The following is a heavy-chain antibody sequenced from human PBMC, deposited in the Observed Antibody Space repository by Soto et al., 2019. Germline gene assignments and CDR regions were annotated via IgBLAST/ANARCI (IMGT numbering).Heavy chain of an antibody. CDR1: GGSISSGDYY. CDR3: ARAQLGYSYGYNPGPIDY. V-gene: IGHV4-30-4*01. D-gene: IGHD5-18*01. J-gene: IGHJ4*02. CDR2: IYYSGST. Sequence: SETLSLTCTVSGGSISSGDYYWSWIRQPPGKGLEWIGYIYYSGSTYYNPSLKSRVTISVDTSKNQFSLKLSSVTAADTAVYYCARAQLGYSYGYNPGPIDYWGQGTLVTVSS.